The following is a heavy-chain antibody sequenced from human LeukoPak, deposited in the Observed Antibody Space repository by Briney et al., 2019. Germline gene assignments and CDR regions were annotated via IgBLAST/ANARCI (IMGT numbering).Heavy chain of an antibody. Sequence: HPGGSLRLSCAASGFTFSSYGMSWVRQAPGKGLEWVSAISGSGGSTYYADSVKGRFTISRDNAKNSLYLQMNSLRAEDTAVYYCATTWEPVYSFDYWGQGTLVTVSS. V-gene: IGHV3-23*01. CDR1: GFTFSSYG. CDR3: ATTWEPVYSFDY. J-gene: IGHJ4*02. CDR2: ISGSGGST. D-gene: IGHD1-26*01.